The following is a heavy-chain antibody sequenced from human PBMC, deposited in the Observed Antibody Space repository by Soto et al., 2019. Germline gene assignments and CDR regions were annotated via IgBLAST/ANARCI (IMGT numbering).Heavy chain of an antibody. CDR1: GYSFTDYD. CDR2: INPKSGGT. V-gene: IGHV1-2*04. D-gene: IGHD2-8*01. CDR3: ARGHSTDCSNGVCSFFYNHEMDV. J-gene: IGHJ6*02. Sequence: ASVKVSCKASGYSFTDYDIHWVRQAPGQGLEWLGRINPKSGGTSTAQKFQGWVTMTRDRSISTVYMELTRLRSDDTAVYFCARGHSTDCSNGVCSFFYNHEMDVWGQGTTVTVSS.